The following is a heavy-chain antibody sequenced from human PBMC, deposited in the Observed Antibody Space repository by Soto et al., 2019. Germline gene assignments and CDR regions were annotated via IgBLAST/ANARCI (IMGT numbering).Heavy chain of an antibody. D-gene: IGHD3-16*01. CDR1: GYIFVNYG. Sequence: QVQLVQSGDEVKKHGASVKVSCKASGYIFVNYGIAWVRQAPGQGLEWMGWISPYTGNTHSASKVQGRLTMTTDTSTSTAYMALGSLTSDDTAVYYCVMVDNYVTPTPQDVWGQGTTVTVSS. V-gene: IGHV1-18*01. CDR2: ISPYTGNT. J-gene: IGHJ6*02. CDR3: VMVDNYVTPTPQDV.